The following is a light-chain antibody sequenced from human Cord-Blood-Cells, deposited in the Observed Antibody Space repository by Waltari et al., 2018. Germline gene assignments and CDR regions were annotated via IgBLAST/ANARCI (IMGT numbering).Light chain of an antibody. J-gene: IGKJ2*01. CDR3: MQGIHLPYT. Sequence: DIVMTQTPLSLSVTPGQPASISCKSSQSLLHSDGKTYLYWYLQKPGQSPQLLIYEVSSRVYGVPDRFSGSGSGTDFTLKISRVEAEDVGVYYCMQGIHLPYTFGQGTKLEIK. CDR2: EVS. CDR1: QSLLHSDGKTY. V-gene: IGKV2-29*02.